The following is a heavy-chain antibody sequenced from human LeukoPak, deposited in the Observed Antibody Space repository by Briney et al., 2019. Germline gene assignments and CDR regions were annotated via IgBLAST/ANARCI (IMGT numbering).Heavy chain of an antibody. J-gene: IGHJ4*02. Sequence: GGSPRLSCAASGFTFSSYAMSWVRQAPGKGLEWVSAISGSGGSTYYADSVKGRFTISRDNSKNTLYLQMNSLRAEDTAVYYCAKAYYYDSSGYYYDYWGQGTLVTVSS. CDR2: ISGSGGST. D-gene: IGHD3-22*01. V-gene: IGHV3-23*01. CDR3: AKAYYYDSSGYYYDY. CDR1: GFTFSSYA.